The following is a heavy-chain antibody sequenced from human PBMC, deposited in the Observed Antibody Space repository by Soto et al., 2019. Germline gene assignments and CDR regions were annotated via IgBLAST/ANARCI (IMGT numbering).Heavy chain of an antibody. J-gene: IGHJ4*02. V-gene: IGHV3-23*01. CDR1: GFTSSSYA. CDR3: GKGSGSGWYLALDF. Sequence: EVQLLESGGGLVQPGGSLRLSCAASGFTSSSYAMSWVRQAPGKGLEWVSAISGSGGSTYYADSVKGRFTISRNNSKNTLDLQMNSLRGEDTAVYYCGKGSGSGWYLALDFWGQGTLVTVSS. D-gene: IGHD6-19*01. CDR2: ISGSGGST.